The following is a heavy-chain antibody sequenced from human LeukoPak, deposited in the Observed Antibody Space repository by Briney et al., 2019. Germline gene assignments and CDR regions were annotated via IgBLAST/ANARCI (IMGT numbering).Heavy chain of an antibody. Sequence: SETLSLTCTVSGGSISSSSSYWGWIRHPPGKGLEWIGNIYYSGSTYYNPSLKSRVTISVDTSRNQFSLKLSSVTAADTAVYYCARLGGTYDAFDIWGQGTMVTVSS. D-gene: IGHD1-26*01. CDR2: IYYSGST. CDR3: ARLGGTYDAFDI. V-gene: IGHV4-39*01. J-gene: IGHJ3*02. CDR1: GGSISSSSSY.